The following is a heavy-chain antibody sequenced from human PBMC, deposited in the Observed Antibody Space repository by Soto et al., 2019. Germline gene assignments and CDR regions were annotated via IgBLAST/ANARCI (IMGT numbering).Heavy chain of an antibody. CDR1: GFTFSSDG. V-gene: IGHV3-33*01. D-gene: IGHD2-2*01. CDR3: GLYCISTSCNHDYGDDEWFDP. Sequence: GSLRLSCAASGFTFSSDGMHWVRQAPGKGLEWVAVIWYDGSNKYYADSVKGRFSISRDNSKNTLYLQMNSLRAEDTAVYYCGLYCISTSCNHDYGDDEWFDPWGQGTLVTVSS. J-gene: IGHJ5*02. CDR2: IWYDGSNK.